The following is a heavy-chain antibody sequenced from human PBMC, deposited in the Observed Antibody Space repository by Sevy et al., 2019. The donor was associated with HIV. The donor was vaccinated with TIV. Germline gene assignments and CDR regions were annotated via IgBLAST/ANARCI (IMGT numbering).Heavy chain of an antibody. CDR1: GFTFSSYG. D-gene: IGHD6-19*01. J-gene: IGHJ4*02. V-gene: IGHV3-33*01. Sequence: GGSLRLSCAASGFTFSSYGMHWVRQAPGKGLEWVAIIWYDGSNKKYAYSVKGRFSISRDNSKNTLYLQMNSLRAEDTAVYYCAREGIAVAGIGCYFDYWGQGTLVTVSS. CDR2: IWYDGSNK. CDR3: AREGIAVAGIGCYFDY.